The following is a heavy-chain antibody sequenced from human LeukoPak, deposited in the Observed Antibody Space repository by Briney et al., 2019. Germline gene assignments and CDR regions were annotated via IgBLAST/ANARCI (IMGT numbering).Heavy chain of an antibody. J-gene: IGHJ4*02. V-gene: IGHV3-7*01. CDR3: ARENLYYYDSSGYPHCGFDY. D-gene: IGHD3-22*01. CDR1: GFTFSSYW. Sequence: GGSLRLSCAASGFTFSSYWMSWVRQAPGKGLEWVANIKQDGSEKYYVDSVKGRFTISRDNAKNSLYLQMNSLRAEDTAVYYCARENLYYYDSSGYPHCGFDYWGQGTLVTVSS. CDR2: IKQDGSEK.